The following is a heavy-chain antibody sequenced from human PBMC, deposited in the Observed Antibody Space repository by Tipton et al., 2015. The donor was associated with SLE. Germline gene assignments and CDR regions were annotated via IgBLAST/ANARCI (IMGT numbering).Heavy chain of an antibody. J-gene: IGHJ6*02. Sequence: SLRLSCAASGFTFSTYAMHWVRQAPGKGLEWVAVISYDGSNKYYADSVKGRFTISRDNSKNTLFLQMNSLRAEDTAVYFCARAASTVDAFYYGMDVWGQGTTVTVSS. CDR3: ARAASTVDAFYYGMDV. CDR1: GFTFSTYA. CDR2: ISYDGSNK. D-gene: IGHD4-11*01. V-gene: IGHV3-30*04.